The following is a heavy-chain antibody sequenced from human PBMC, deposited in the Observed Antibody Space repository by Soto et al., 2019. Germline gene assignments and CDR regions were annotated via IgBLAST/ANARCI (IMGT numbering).Heavy chain of an antibody. D-gene: IGHD6-19*01. Sequence: QVQLVQSGAEVKKPGASVKVSCKASGYTFTGYYMHWVRQAPGQGLEWMGWINPNSGGTNYAQKFQGWVTMTRDTSISTAYMELSRLRSDDTAVYYYARGLEAPLLYIAVAGTRSGYFDYWGQGTLVTVSS. J-gene: IGHJ4*02. CDR2: INPNSGGT. CDR1: GYTFTGYY. CDR3: ARGLEAPLLYIAVAGTRSGYFDY. V-gene: IGHV1-2*04.